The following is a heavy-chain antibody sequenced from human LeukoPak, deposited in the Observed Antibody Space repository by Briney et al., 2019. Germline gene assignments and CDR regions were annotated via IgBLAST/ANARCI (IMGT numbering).Heavy chain of an antibody. Sequence: PGGSLRLSCAASGFTFSSYSMNWVRQAPGKGLEWVSYISSGGSTMYYADSVKGRFTISRDNAKNSLYLQMNSLRAEDTAMYYCARRKYYGSESFDPWGQGTLVTVSS. CDR1: GFTFSSYS. CDR2: ISSGGSTM. J-gene: IGHJ5*02. CDR3: ARRKYYGSESFDP. D-gene: IGHD3-10*01. V-gene: IGHV3-48*01.